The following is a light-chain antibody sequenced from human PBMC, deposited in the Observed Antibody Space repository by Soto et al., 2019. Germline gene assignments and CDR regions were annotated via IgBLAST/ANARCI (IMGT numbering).Light chain of an antibody. J-gene: IGKJ1*01. CDR1: HSISSD. V-gene: IGKV1-39*01. Sequence: DLQMPQSPSSLSAPVGNRAPTPFRASHSISSDLNWYQQEPGKAPKLLSYSASSLQGGVPSRFSGSGSGTEFTLTIISLQPDDFATYYCQQYKSYWTFGQGTKVDIK. CDR2: SAS. CDR3: QQYKSYWT.